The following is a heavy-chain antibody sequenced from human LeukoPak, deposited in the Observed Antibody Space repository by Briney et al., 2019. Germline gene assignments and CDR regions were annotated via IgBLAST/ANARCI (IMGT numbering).Heavy chain of an antibody. CDR2: IYPRDSDT. CDR3: ARHSDPIGAI. Sequence: RGESLKISCKASGYTFTHQWIGWVRQKSGSGLEWMGIIYPRDSDTRYSPSFQGHVTISADTSINTAYLEWSRLEASDTAIYYCARHSDPIGAIWGQGTLVSVSS. CDR1: GYTFTHQW. J-gene: IGHJ4*02. D-gene: IGHD3-16*01. V-gene: IGHV5-51*01.